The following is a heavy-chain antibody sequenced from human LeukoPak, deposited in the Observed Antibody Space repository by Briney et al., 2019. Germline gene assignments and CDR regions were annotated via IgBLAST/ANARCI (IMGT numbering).Heavy chain of an antibody. CDR2: IYTSGST. J-gene: IGHJ6*03. Sequence: SETLSLTCTVSGGSISSYYWSWIRQPPGKGLEWIGRIYTSGSTNYNPSLKSRVTISVDTSKNQFSLKLSSVTAADTAVYYCARDQWSYYYYYYMDVWGKGTTVTVSS. V-gene: IGHV4-4*08. D-gene: IGHD6-19*01. CDR3: ARDQWSYYYYYYMDV. CDR1: GGSISSYY.